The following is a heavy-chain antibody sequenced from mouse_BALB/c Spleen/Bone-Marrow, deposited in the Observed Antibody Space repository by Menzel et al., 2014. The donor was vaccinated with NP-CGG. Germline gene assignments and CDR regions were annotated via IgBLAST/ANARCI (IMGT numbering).Heavy chain of an antibody. J-gene: IGHJ2*01. CDR2: IYPSDSYT. CDR3: TRLRVYYFDY. Sequence: QVQLQQSGAELVRPEASVKLSCKASGYTFTSYWINWVKQRPGQGLEWIGNIYPSDSYTNYNQKFKDKATLTVDKSSSTAYMQLSSPTSEDSAVYYCTRLRVYYFDYWGQGTTLTVSS. V-gene: IGHV1-69*02. CDR1: GYTFTSYW.